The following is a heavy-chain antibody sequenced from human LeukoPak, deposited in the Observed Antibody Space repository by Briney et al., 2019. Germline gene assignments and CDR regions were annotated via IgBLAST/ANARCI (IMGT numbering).Heavy chain of an antibody. J-gene: IGHJ4*02. CDR2: ISPYSGST. CDR3: ARDPDIILVPAAMINDY. Sequence: ASVTVSCKASGYTFTSYGVSWVRQAPGQGLEWMGWISPYSGSTNYAQKLQGRVTMSTDTSTSTAYMELRSLRSDDTAVYYCARDPDIILVPAAMINDYWGQGTLVTVSS. CDR1: GYTFTSYG. V-gene: IGHV1-18*01. D-gene: IGHD2-2*01.